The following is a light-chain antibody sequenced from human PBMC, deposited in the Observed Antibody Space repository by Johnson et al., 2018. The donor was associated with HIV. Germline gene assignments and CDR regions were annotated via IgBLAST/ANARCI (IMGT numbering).Light chain of an antibody. J-gene: IGLJ1*01. CDR3: GTGDISLSVGYV. Sequence: QPVLTQPPSVSAAPGQKVTISCSGSSSNIGNNYVSWYQQFPGTAPKLLIYENSKRPSGIPDRFSGSKSGTSATLGITGLQTGDEADYYCGTGDISLSVGYVFGTGTKVTVL. V-gene: IGLV1-51*02. CDR1: SSNIGNNY. CDR2: ENS.